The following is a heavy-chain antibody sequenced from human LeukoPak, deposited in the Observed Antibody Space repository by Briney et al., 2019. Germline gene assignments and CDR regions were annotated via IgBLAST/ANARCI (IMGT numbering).Heavy chain of an antibody. CDR3: ARKGRQRYSGYDPPSSYYRDV. CDR1: GGSISSYY. J-gene: IGHJ6*03. D-gene: IGHD5-12*01. V-gene: IGHV4-59*01. Sequence: PSETLSLTCTVSGGSISSYYWSWIRQPPGKGLEWIGYIYYSGSTNYNPSLKSRVTISVDTSKNQFSLKLSSVTAADTALYYCARKGRQRYSGYDPPSSYYRDVWGKGTTVAVPS. CDR2: IYYSGST.